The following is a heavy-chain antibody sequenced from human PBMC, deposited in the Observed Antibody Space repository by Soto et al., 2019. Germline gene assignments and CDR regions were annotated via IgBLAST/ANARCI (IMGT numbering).Heavy chain of an antibody. CDR3: ARDSAGPDAFDI. V-gene: IGHV1-69*04. Sequence: GASVKVSCKASGGTFSSYTISWVRQAPGQGLEWMGRIIPILGIANYAQKFQGRVTITADKSASTAYMELSSLRSEDTAVYYCARDSAGPDAFDIWGQGTMVTVSS. CDR1: GGTFSSYT. J-gene: IGHJ3*02. D-gene: IGHD1-1*01. CDR2: IIPILGIA.